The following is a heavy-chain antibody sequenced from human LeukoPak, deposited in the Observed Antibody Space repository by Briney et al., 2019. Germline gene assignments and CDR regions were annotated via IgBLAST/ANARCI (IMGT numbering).Heavy chain of an antibody. D-gene: IGHD6-13*01. CDR2: ISAYNGNT. Sequence: ASVKVSCKASGYTFTSYYMHWVRQAPGQGLEWMGWISAYNGNTNYAQKLQGRVTMTTDTSTSTAYMELRSLRSDDTAVYYCARDRTRYSSSWHLFDYWGQGTLVTVSS. CDR3: ARDRTRYSSSWHLFDY. J-gene: IGHJ4*02. V-gene: IGHV1-18*04. CDR1: GYTFTSYY.